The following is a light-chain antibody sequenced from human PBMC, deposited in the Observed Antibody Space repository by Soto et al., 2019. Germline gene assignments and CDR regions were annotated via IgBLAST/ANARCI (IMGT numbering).Light chain of an antibody. Sequence: EIVLTQSPDTLSLSPGERATLSCRASQSVSSSYLAWYQQKPGQAPRLIIYGASNRATGIPDRFSGSGSGTDFTLTISSLHSEDFAVYYCQQYNNWPPLTFGGGTKVDIK. CDR1: QSVSSSY. J-gene: IGKJ4*01. CDR3: QQYNNWPPLT. V-gene: IGKV3-20*01. CDR2: GAS.